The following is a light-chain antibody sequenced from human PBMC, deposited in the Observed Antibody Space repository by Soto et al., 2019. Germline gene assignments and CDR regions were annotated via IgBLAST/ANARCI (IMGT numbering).Light chain of an antibody. CDR2: EGS. Sequence: QSALTQPASVSGSPGQSITISCTRTSSNVESYNPVSWYQHPPGKAPKLIIYEGSERPSGVSNRFSGAQSGHSASLTISGLQAEDEADYYCSSYAGGVVFGGGTQLTVL. CDR1: SSNVESYNP. V-gene: IGLV2-23*01. CDR3: SSYAGGVV. J-gene: IGLJ2*01.